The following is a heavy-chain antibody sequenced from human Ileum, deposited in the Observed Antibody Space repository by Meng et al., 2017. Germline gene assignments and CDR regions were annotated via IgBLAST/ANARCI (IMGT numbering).Heavy chain of an antibody. CDR3: VRNDYCSGGTCYPHFDY. Sequence: QGQGGVSGPGLLKPAGTLSLACAVSGGSISSSNWWSWVRQAPGKGLEWIGEIYPGGSINYNPSLKSRVTISADTSKNQFSLSLDSVTAADTAVYYCVRNDYCSGGTCYPHFDYWGQGTLVTVSS. CDR2: IYPGGSI. CDR1: GGSISSSNW. D-gene: IGHD2-15*01. V-gene: IGHV4-4*02. J-gene: IGHJ4*02.